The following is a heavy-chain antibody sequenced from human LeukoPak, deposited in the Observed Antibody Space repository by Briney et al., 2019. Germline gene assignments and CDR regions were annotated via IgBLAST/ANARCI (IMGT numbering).Heavy chain of an antibody. CDR1: GYTFTSYD. Sequence: ASVKVSCKASGYTFTSYDINWVRQATGQGLEWMGWMNPNSGNTGYAQKFQGRVTMTRDMSTSTVYMELSSLRSEDTAVYYCARIYSGSYYGDAFDIWGQGTMVTVSS. V-gene: IGHV1-8*01. D-gene: IGHD1-26*01. CDR2: MNPNSGNT. J-gene: IGHJ3*02. CDR3: ARIYSGSYYGDAFDI.